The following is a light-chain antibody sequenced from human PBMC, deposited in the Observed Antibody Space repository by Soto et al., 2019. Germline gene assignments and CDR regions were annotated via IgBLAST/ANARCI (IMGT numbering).Light chain of an antibody. J-gene: IGKJ2*01. CDR3: QHRVT. CDR2: GAS. CDR1: QRVSSSY. Sequence: EIVLTQSPGTLSLSPGERATLSCRASQRVSSSYLAWYQQKPGQAPRLLIYGASSRATGIPDRFSGSGSGTDFTLTISRLEPEDFAVYYCQHRVTFGQGTKLEIK. V-gene: IGKV3-20*01.